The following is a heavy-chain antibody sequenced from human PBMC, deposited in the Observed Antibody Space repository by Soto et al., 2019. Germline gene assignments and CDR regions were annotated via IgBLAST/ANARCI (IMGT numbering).Heavy chain of an antibody. V-gene: IGHV3-48*03. CDR2: ISDGGTTI. Sequence: EAELVESGGGLVQPGGSLTLSCAASGFIFSDYEVDWVRQAPGRGPEWISYISDGGTTIYYAASVKGRFTIYRDDAKKSLYIDMNNLSVADTAIYFCVKEYCTGGTCFDAFDLWGHGTVVTVSS. J-gene: IGHJ3*01. CDR3: VKEYCTGGTCFDAFDL. D-gene: IGHD2-8*02. CDR1: GFIFSDYE.